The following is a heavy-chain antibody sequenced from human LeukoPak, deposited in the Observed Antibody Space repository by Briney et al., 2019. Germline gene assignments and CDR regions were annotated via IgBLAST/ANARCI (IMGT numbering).Heavy chain of an antibody. J-gene: IGHJ3*02. CDR2: LRIIGNFI. CDR1: GFTFSIYT. CDR3: ATGYYDSSGYYWTAFDI. Sequence: GGSLRLSCVASGFTFSIYTMNWVREAPGRGLEWVSYLRIIGNFIYYADSVKGGVTISTENAKNSLYMQMNRLRAQHTPVYYFATGYYDSSGYYWTAFDIWGQGTMVTVSS. V-gene: IGHV3-21*05. D-gene: IGHD3-22*01.